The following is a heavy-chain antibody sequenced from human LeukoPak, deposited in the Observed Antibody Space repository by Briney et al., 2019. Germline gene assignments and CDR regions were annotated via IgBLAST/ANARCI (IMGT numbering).Heavy chain of an antibody. J-gene: IGHJ5*02. D-gene: IGHD4-17*01. CDR3: IVFGDSNH. V-gene: IGHV3-49*03. CDR2: IRSRTYGGAT. Sequence: GGSLRLSCTASGFSLGDYAMSWFRQAPGKGLEWVGFIRSRTYGGATEYAASVKGRFTISRDTSKNTLYLQINSLRVEDTAVYYCIVFGDSNHWGQGTLVTVSS. CDR1: GFSLGDYA.